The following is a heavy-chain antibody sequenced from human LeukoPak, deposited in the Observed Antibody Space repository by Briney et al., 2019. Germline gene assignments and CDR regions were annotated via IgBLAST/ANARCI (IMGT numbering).Heavy chain of an antibody. CDR3: AKDVYGDYGAFDY. D-gene: IGHD4-17*01. CDR1: GFTFDDYA. Sequence: GGSLRLSCAASGFTFDDYAMHWVRQAPGKGLEWVSGISWNSGSIGYADSVKGRFTIPRDNAKNSLYLQMNSLRAEDTALYYCAKDVYGDYGAFDYWGQGTLVTVSS. V-gene: IGHV3-9*01. CDR2: ISWNSGSI. J-gene: IGHJ4*02.